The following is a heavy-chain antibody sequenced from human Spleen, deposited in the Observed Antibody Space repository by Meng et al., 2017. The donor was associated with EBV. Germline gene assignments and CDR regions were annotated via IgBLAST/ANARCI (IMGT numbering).Heavy chain of an antibody. J-gene: IGHJ4*02. CDR1: GTSIGSGGSS. Sequence: HPQLLESGAGLVKLSQTLLLTCTGSGTSIGSGGSSWSWIRQPPGKGLEWIGYSIHTGNTFYNPSLQSRVTISLDRSKNQFSLKVRSVTAADTGIYFCARGRTTMGNYWGQGTLVTVSS. CDR2: SIHTGNT. CDR3: ARGRTTMGNY. V-gene: IGHV4-30-2*01. D-gene: IGHD1-14*01.